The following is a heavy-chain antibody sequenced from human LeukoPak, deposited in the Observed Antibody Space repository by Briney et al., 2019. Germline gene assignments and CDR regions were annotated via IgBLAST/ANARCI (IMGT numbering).Heavy chain of an antibody. V-gene: IGHV3-23*01. CDR2: IIGSGGST. CDR1: GFTFSSYA. D-gene: IGHD3-3*01. J-gene: IGHJ6*02. Sequence: PGGSLRLSCAASGFTFSSYAMSWVRQAPGKGLEWVSVIIGSGGSTFYADSVKGRFTISRDNSKNTLYLQMNSLRAEDTAVYYCARDPQAYDFWSGYLSYYYYGMDVWGQGTTVTVSS. CDR3: ARDPQAYDFWSGYLSYYYYGMDV.